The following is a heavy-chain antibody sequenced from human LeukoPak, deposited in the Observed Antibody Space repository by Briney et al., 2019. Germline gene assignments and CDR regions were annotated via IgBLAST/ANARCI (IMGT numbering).Heavy chain of an antibody. CDR2: ISSSSSYI. CDR3: ARDTGGSYTFDY. V-gene: IGHV3-21*01. Sequence: PGGSLRLSCAASGFTFSSYSMNWVRRAPGKGLEWVSSISSSSSYIYYADSVKGRFTISRDNAKNSLYLQMNSLRAEDTAVYYCARDTGGSYTFDYWGQGTLVTVSS. CDR1: GFTFSSYS. D-gene: IGHD1-26*01. J-gene: IGHJ4*02.